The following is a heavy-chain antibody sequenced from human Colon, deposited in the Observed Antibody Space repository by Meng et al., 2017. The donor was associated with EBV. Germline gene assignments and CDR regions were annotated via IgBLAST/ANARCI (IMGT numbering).Heavy chain of an antibody. J-gene: IGHJ4*02. Sequence: VRGSGLGLLEPAGTVLLTCAASGASNISNYWWSWVRQPPGKGLEWIGEIYHGGNTNYNPSLKSRFTISVDRSNDQFSLSLSSVTAADTAVYYCARGNAYNAPSFDYWGQGTLVTVSS. D-gene: IGHD5-24*01. CDR2: IYHGGNT. V-gene: IGHV4-4*02. CDR1: GASNISNYW. CDR3: ARGNAYNAPSFDY.